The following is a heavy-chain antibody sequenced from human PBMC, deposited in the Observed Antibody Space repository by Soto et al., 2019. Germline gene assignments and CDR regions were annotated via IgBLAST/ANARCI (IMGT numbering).Heavy chain of an antibody. CDR1: GDSVSSNSAA. D-gene: IGHD2-21*01. Sequence: SQTLSLTCXISGDSVSSNSAAWNWIRQSPSRGLEWLGRTYYRSKWYNDYAVSVKSRITINPDTSKNQFSLQLNSVTPEDTAVYYCARGVYGGERGGYYYGMDVWGQGTTVTVSS. CDR2: TYYRSKWYN. V-gene: IGHV6-1*01. CDR3: ARGVYGGERGGYYYGMDV. J-gene: IGHJ6*02.